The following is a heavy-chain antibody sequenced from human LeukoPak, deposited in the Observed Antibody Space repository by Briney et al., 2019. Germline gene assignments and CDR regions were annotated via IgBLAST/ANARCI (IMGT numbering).Heavy chain of an antibody. CDR1: GGSISSGSYY. CDR2: IYSSGST. D-gene: IGHD4-11*01. Sequence: SQTLSLTCTVSGGSISSGSYYWSWIRQPAGKGLEWIGRIYSSGSTNYNPSLKSRVTISVDKSKTQSSLKLSYVTAADRAVYYGAGEGTVTIWFDPWGQGTLVTVSS. J-gene: IGHJ5*02. V-gene: IGHV4-61*02. CDR3: AGEGTVTIWFDP.